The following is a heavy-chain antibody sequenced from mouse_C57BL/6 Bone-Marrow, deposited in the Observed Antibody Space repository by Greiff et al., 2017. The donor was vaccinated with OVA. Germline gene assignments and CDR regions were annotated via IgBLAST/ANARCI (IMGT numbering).Heavy chain of an antibody. J-gene: IGHJ4*01. Sequence: QVQLQQPGAELVKPGASVKMSCKASGYTFTSYWITWVKQRPGQGLEWIGDIYPGSGSPNYNEKLKSKATMTVDTSSSTAYMQLSILTSEDSAVYYCARENSNFFLYYAMDYWGQGTSVTVSS. V-gene: IGHV1-55*01. CDR3: ARENSNFFLYYAMDY. CDR2: IYPGSGSP. D-gene: IGHD2-5*01. CDR1: GYTFTSYW.